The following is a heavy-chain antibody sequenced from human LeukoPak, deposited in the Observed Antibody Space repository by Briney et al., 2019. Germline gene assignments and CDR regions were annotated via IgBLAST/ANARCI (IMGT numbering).Heavy chain of an antibody. D-gene: IGHD3-22*01. Sequence: ASVKVSCKAFGYTFTSYYMHCMRQAPGQGLEWMGIINPSGGSTRYAQKFQGRVTMTRDMSTSTVYMELSSLRSEDTAVYYCARGGNEVVADAEYFQHWGQGTLVTVSS. V-gene: IGHV1-46*01. J-gene: IGHJ1*01. CDR2: INPSGGST. CDR3: ARGGNEVVADAEYFQH. CDR1: GYTFTSYY.